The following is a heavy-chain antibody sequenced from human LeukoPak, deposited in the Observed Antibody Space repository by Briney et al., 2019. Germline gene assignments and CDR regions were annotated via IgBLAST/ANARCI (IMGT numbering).Heavy chain of an antibody. CDR1: GSSFTNYW. CDR3: ARHRPGYGGGPYYFDF. CDR2: IYPSDSDT. V-gene: IGHV5-51*01. J-gene: IGHJ4*02. D-gene: IGHD2-15*01. Sequence: GESLKISCKGFGSSFTNYWIAWVRQMPGKGLEWMGIIYPSDSDTIYSPSFQGQVTISADESINTAFLQWSSLKASDTAMYYCARHRPGYGGGPYYFDFWGQGTLVTVSS.